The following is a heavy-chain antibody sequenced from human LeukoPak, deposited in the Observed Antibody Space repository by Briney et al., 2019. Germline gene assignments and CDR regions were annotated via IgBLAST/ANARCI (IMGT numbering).Heavy chain of an antibody. CDR2: IYTSGST. J-gene: IGHJ6*02. V-gene: IGHV4-61*02. CDR3: ARGSRPHYYYGMDV. CDR1: GGSISSGSYY. Sequence: SQTLSLTCTVSGGSISSGSYYWSWIRQPAGKGLEWIGRIYTSGSTYYNPSLKSRVTISVDTSKNQFSLKLSSVTAADTAVYYCARGSRPHYYYGMDVWGQGTTVTVSS.